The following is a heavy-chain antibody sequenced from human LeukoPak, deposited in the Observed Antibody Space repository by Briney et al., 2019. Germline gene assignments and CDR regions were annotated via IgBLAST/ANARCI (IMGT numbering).Heavy chain of an antibody. Sequence: PSETLSLTCTVSGYSISSGYYWGWIRQPPGKGLEWIGSIYHSGSTYYNPSLKSRVTISVDTSKNQFSLKLSSVAAADTAVYYCARDGAYYDSSGYYSEVFDYWGQGTLVTVSS. CDR1: GYSISSGYY. D-gene: IGHD3-22*01. J-gene: IGHJ4*02. CDR2: IYHSGST. CDR3: ARDGAYYDSSGYYSEVFDY. V-gene: IGHV4-38-2*02.